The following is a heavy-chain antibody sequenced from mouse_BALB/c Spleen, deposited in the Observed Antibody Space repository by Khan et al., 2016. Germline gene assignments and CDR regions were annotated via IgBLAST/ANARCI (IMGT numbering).Heavy chain of an antibody. CDR3: ARGDYYGSSGAY. D-gene: IGHD1-1*01. CDR1: GYAFTNYL. CDR2: INPGSGGT. V-gene: IGHV1-54*01. J-gene: IGHJ3*01. Sequence: QVQLQQSGAELVRPGTSVKVSCKASGYAFTNYLIEWVKQRPGQGLEWIGVINPGSGGTNYNEKFKGKATLTADKSSSTAYMQLSSLTSDDSAVYSCARGDYYGSSGAYWGQGTLVTVSA.